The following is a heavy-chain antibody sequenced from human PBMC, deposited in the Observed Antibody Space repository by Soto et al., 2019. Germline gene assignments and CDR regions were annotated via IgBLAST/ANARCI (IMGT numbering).Heavy chain of an antibody. CDR1: GFTFRSYA. Sequence: EVQLLDSGGGLVQPGGSLRLSCAASGFTFRSYALSWVRQAPGKGLEWVSTVSDTGISTYYAGSATGRFTISRDNSRNTVYLQMNSLRAEDTAVYYCAKSYFDSSGFDSWGLGTLVTVSS. CDR3: AKSYFDSSGFDS. J-gene: IGHJ5*01. V-gene: IGHV3-23*01. CDR2: VSDTGIST. D-gene: IGHD3-22*01.